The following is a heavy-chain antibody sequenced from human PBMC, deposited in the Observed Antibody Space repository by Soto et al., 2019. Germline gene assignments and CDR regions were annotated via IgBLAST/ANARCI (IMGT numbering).Heavy chain of an antibody. V-gene: IGHV1-2*06. Sequence: QVQLVQSGAEVKKPGASVKVSCKASGYTFTSHYIHWVRLAPGRGLEWMGRINPNNGDTNSPQKFQGRVTMTSDTSISTAYMEMSGLRSDDTALYYCAREITYGGGSFSLGLWGQGTLVTVSS. D-gene: IGHD3-10*01. CDR1: GYTFTSHY. J-gene: IGHJ4*02. CDR3: AREITYGGGSFSLGL. CDR2: INPNNGDT.